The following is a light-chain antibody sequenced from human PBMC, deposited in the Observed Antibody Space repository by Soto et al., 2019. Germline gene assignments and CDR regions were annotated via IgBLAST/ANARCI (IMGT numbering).Light chain of an antibody. V-gene: IGKV3-20*01. CDR3: QLCGIAPFT. CDR2: GAS. J-gene: IGKJ3*01. CDR1: QSVSSGY. Sequence: EIVLTQSPGPLSLSPGERATLSCRASQSVSSGYLAWYQQKPGRVPRLLIYGASNRAPGIPDRFTGSGSGTDFTFTIARVELEDFAVYYCQLCGIAPFTFGPGKKVDIK.